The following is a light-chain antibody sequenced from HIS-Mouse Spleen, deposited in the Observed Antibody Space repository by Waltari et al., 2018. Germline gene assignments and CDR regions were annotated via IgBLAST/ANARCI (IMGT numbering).Light chain of an antibody. CDR2: GAS. CDR1: QSVSSSY. V-gene: IGKV3-20*01. Sequence: EIVLTQSPGTLSLSPGERATPSCRASQSVSSSYLAWYQQKPRQAPRRLIYGASSRATGIPDRFSGSGSETDFTLTISRLEPEDFAVYYCQQYGSSPPWTFGQGTKVEIK. J-gene: IGKJ1*01. CDR3: QQYGSSPPWT.